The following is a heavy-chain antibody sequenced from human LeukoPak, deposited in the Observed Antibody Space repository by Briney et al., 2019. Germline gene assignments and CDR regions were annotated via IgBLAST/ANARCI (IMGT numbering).Heavy chain of an antibody. Sequence: ASVKVSCKASGYSFTGHYIHWVRQAPGQGLEWMGWINPNCGGTNFAQNFQGRVTMTRDTSISTAYMEVSRLRSDDTAVYYCARVGDYVWGMYYLDNWGQGTLVTVSS. D-gene: IGHD3-16*01. CDR1: GYSFTGHY. CDR3: ARVGDYVWGMYYLDN. V-gene: IGHV1-2*02. J-gene: IGHJ4*02. CDR2: INPNCGGT.